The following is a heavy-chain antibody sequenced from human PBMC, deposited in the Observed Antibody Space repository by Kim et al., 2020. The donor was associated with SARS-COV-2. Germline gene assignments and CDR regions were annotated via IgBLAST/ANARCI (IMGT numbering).Heavy chain of an antibody. V-gene: IGHV3-53*01. Sequence: GGSLRLSCAASGFTVSTNYMTWVRQAPGKGLEWVSVIYSGGSTYYADSVKGRFTISRDNSKNTVYLQMNNLRADDTAVYYCWRTSYGSGSYNVYWGQGTLGIVSS. D-gene: IGHD3-10*01. CDR3: WRTSYGSGSYNVY. J-gene: IGHJ4*02. CDR2: IYSGGST. CDR1: GFTVSTNY.